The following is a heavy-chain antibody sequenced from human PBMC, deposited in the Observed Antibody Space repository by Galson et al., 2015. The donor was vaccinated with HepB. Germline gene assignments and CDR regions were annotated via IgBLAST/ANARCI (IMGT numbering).Heavy chain of an antibody. CDR2: IKQDGSEK. CDR1: GFTFSSYW. Sequence: SLRLSCAASGFTFSSYWMSWVRQAPGKGLEWVANIKQDGSEKYYVDSVKGRFTISRDNAKNSLYLQMNSLRAEDTAVYYCARDLYYYDSSGYHRVDAFDIWGQGTMVTVSS. J-gene: IGHJ3*02. CDR3: ARDLYYYDSSGYHRVDAFDI. V-gene: IGHV3-7*03. D-gene: IGHD3-22*01.